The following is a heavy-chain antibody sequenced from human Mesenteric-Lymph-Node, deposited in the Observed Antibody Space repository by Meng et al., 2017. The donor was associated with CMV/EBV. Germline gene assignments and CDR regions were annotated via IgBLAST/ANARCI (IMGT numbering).Heavy chain of an antibody. D-gene: IGHD2-2*01. J-gene: IGHJ6*02. Sequence: GESLKISCEASGFTLSSYNMNWVRQAPGKGLEWVSSISSSRSYIYYADSVKGRFTISRDNAKNSLYLQMNSLRAEDTAVYYCARDFRPADKDFDYYYGMDVWGQGTTVTVSS. V-gene: IGHV3-21*01. CDR1: GFTLSSYN. CDR3: ARDFRPADKDFDYYYGMDV. CDR2: ISSSRSYI.